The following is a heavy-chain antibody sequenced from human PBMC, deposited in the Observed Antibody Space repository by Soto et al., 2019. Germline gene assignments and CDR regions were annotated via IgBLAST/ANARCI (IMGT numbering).Heavy chain of an antibody. D-gene: IGHD3-10*01. Sequence: QVQLVQSGAEVKKPGASVKVSCKASGYTFTTYVMHWVRQAPGQRLEWMGWINAGNDNTKYSQKFQGRVTITRDTSASTVYMELSSLSSEDTAGYYCARVGQYYNGMDVWGQGTTVTVSS. CDR3: ARVGQYYNGMDV. V-gene: IGHV1-3*01. CDR2: INAGNDNT. J-gene: IGHJ6*02. CDR1: GYTFTTYV.